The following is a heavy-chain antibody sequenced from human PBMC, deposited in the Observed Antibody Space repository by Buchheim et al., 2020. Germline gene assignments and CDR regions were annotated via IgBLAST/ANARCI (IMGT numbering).Heavy chain of an antibody. D-gene: IGHD5-12*01. CDR3: ARDRGYSGYSSFDY. V-gene: IGHV4-61*02. J-gene: IGHJ4*02. CDR2: IYTSGST. CDR1: GGSISSGSYY. Sequence: QVQLQESGPGLVKPSQTLSLTCTVSGGSISSGSYYWSWIRQPAGKGLEWIGRIYTSGSTNYNPSLKSRVTISVDTSKHQFSLKLSSVTAADTAVYYCARDRGYSGYSSFDYWGQGTL.